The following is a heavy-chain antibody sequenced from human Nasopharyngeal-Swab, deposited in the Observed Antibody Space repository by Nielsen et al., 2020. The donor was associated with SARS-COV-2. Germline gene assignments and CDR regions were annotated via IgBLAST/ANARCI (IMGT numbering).Heavy chain of an antibody. CDR3: ARDDRYDFWSGYINWFDP. D-gene: IGHD3-3*01. J-gene: IGHJ5*02. CDR1: GFTFNNYA. Sequence: GESLKISCAASGFTFNNYAMSWVRQAPGKGLEWVSAISGSGGTTYYADSVKGRFTISRDNAKNSLYLQMNSLRAEDTAVYYCARDDRYDFWSGYINWFDPWGQGTLVTVSS. CDR2: ISGSGGTT. V-gene: IGHV3-23*01.